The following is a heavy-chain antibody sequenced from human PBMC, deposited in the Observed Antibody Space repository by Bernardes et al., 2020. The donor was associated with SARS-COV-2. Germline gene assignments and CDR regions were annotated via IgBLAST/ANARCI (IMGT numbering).Heavy chain of an antibody. V-gene: IGHV3-11*05. D-gene: IGHD4-17*01. J-gene: IGHJ6*03. Sequence: GGSLRLSCAASGFTFSDYYMSWIRQAPGKGLEWVSYISSSSSYTNYADSVKGRFTISRDNAKNSLYLQMNSLRAEDTAVYYCARVVTTVKIYYYYYMDVWGKGTTVTVSS. CDR2: ISSSSSYT. CDR1: GFTFSDYY. CDR3: ARVVTTVKIYYYYYMDV.